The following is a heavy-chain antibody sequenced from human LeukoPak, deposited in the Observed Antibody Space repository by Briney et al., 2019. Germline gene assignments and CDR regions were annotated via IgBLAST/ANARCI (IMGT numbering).Heavy chain of an antibody. CDR1: GFTFSSYA. D-gene: IGHD3-3*01. Sequence: GRSLRLSCAASGFTFSSYAMHWVRQAPGKGLEWVAVISYDGSNKYYADSVKGRFTIPRDNSKNTLYLQMNSLRAEDTAVYYCARAKYDFWSGYYTGIGSYWGQGTLVTVSS. CDR3: ARAKYDFWSGYYTGIGSY. J-gene: IGHJ4*02. V-gene: IGHV3-30-3*01. CDR2: ISYDGSNK.